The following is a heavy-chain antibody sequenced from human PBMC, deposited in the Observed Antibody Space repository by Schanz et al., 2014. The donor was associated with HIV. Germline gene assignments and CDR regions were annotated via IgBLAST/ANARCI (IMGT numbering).Heavy chain of an antibody. D-gene: IGHD3-10*01. CDR1: GFTFNDYF. J-gene: IGHJ6*02. CDR3: AKDEYYYGSGSYIYFYYGMDV. Sequence: VQLLESGGGVVQPGGSLRLSCAASGFTFNDYFMSWIRQAPGKGLEWVALISYDGSNKYYSDSVKGRFTISRDNSRNTLYLEMNSLRADDTAVYYCAKDEYYYGSGSYIYFYYGMDVWGQGTAVTVSS. CDR2: ISYDGSNK. V-gene: IGHV3-30*18.